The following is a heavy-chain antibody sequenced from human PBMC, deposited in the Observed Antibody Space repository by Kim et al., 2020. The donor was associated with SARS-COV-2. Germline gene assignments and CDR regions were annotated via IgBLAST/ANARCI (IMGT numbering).Heavy chain of an antibody. D-gene: IGHD2-8*01. CDR3: ARSKSVLMVYAAPFYYYGMDV. J-gene: IGHJ6*02. V-gene: IGHV4-59*13. CDR2: IYYSGST. Sequence: SETLSLTCTVSGGSISSYYWSWIRQPPGKGLEWIGYIYYSGSTNYNPSLKSRVTISVDTSKNQFSLKLSSVTAADTAVYYCARSKSVLMVYAAPFYYYGMDVWGQGTTVTVSS. CDR1: GGSISSYY.